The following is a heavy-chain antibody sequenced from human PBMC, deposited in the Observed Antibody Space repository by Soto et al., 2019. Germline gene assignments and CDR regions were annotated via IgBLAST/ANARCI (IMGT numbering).Heavy chain of an antibody. CDR3: SASILYYGMAV. CDR1: GYTFTNYW. V-gene: IGHV5-51*01. Sequence: GESLKISCKGSGYTFTNYWIGWVRQMPGKGPEWMGIIYPGDSDTKYNPSFQGQVTISADKSITTTYLQWSSLKASDTAIYYCSASILYYGMAVRGQGTTVIVSS. CDR2: IYPGDSDT. J-gene: IGHJ6*02.